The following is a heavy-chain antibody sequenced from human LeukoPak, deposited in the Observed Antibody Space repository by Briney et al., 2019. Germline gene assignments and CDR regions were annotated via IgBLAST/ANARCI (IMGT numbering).Heavy chain of an antibody. CDR3: VKESSYSSGWYFDF. CDR2: ISGSGTST. CDR1: GFXFSSYA. Sequence: PGGSLRLSCAASGFXFSSYAISWVRQAPGKGLEWVSDISGSGTSTYHADSVKGRFTISRDNSKKTLYLQMNSLRAEDTAVYYCVKESSYSSGWYFDFWGQGTLVIVSS. V-gene: IGHV3-23*01. D-gene: IGHD6-19*01. J-gene: IGHJ4*02.